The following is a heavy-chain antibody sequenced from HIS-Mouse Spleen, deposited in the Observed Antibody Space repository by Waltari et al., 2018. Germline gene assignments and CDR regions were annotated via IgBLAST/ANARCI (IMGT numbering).Heavy chain of an antibody. CDR2: ISSSGST. CDR1: GGSISSSSYY. Sequence: QLQLQESGPGLVKPSETLSLTCTVSGGSISSSSYYWGWIRQPPGKGLEWIGSISSSGSTYDNPSLKSRVTISVDTSKNQFSRKLSSVTAADTAVYYCAREIPYSSSWYDWYFDLWGRGTLVTVSS. J-gene: IGHJ2*01. V-gene: IGHV4-39*07. CDR3: AREIPYSSSWYDWYFDL. D-gene: IGHD6-13*01.